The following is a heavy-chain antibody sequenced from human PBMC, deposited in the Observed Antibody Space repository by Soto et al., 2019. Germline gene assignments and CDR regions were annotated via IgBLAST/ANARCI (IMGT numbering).Heavy chain of an antibody. CDR2: ISYDGSNK. V-gene: IGHV3-30-3*01. CDR3: AWYAAQLEEFDY. J-gene: IGHJ4*02. CDR1: GFTFSSYA. Sequence: GVSLRLSWSASGFTFSSYAMHWVRQAPGKGLEWVAVISYDGSNKYYADSVKGRFTISRDNSKNTLYLQMNSLRAEDTAVYYCAWYAAQLEEFDYWGQGTLVTVSS. D-gene: IGHD2-8*01.